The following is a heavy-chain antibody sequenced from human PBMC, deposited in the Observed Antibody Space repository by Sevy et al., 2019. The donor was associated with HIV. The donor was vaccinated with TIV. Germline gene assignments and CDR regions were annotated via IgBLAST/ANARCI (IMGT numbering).Heavy chain of an antibody. Sequence: GGSLRLSCAASGFTFSSYAMNWVRQAPGKGLEWVSSISASGGSTYYADSVNGRFTISRDNSKNTLYLQMNILRTEDTAVYYCGRDSQGFLEWLFGYWGQGTLVTVSS. J-gene: IGHJ4*02. D-gene: IGHD3-3*01. V-gene: IGHV3-23*01. CDR1: GFTFSSYA. CDR2: ISASGGST. CDR3: GRDSQGFLEWLFGY.